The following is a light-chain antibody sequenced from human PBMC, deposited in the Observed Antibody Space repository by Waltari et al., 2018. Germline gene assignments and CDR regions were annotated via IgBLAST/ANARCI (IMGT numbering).Light chain of an antibody. V-gene: IGLV1-44*01. Sequence: QSVLTQPPSASGTPGQTVTISCSGSSSNIGSHTVNWYQHLPGTAPKLLIYNNNQRPSGVPDRFACSKSGTSASLALSGLQSDDEAHYYCSTWDGSLTGVVFGGGTKLTVL. CDR1: SSNIGSHT. J-gene: IGLJ3*02. CDR2: NNN. CDR3: STWDGSLTGVV.